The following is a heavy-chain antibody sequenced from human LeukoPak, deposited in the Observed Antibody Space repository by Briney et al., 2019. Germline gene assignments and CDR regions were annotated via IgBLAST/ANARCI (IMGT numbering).Heavy chain of an antibody. V-gene: IGHV4-61*02. CDR2: IYTSGST. D-gene: IGHD3-22*01. CDR3: ARGNYYDSSGYLDY. J-gene: IGHJ4*02. Sequence: PSETLSLTCTVSGGSISSGGYYWSWIRQPAGKGLEWIGRIYTSGSTNYNPSLKSRVTMSVDTSKNQFSLKLSSVTAADTAVYYCARGNYYDSSGYLDYWGQGTLVTVSS. CDR1: GGSISSGGYY.